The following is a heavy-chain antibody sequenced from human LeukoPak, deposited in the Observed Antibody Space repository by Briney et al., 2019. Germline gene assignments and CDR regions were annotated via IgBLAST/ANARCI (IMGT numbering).Heavy chain of an antibody. Sequence: GGSLRLSCAASGFTFSNYWMTWVRQAPGKGLEWVANIKQDGSEKYYVDSVKGRFTISRDNSKNTLYLQMNSLRAEDTAVYYCARVFGSAYYYVWGSLTEKGYFDYWGQGTLVTVSS. CDR1: GFTFSNYW. J-gene: IGHJ4*02. V-gene: IGHV3-7*01. D-gene: IGHD3-10*02. CDR2: IKQDGSEK. CDR3: ARVFGSAYYYVWGSLTEKGYFDY.